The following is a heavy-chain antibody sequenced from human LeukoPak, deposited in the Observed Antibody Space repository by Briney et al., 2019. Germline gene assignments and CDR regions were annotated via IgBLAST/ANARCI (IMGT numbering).Heavy chain of an antibody. Sequence: GRSLRLSCAASGFTFDDYAMHWVRQAPGKGLEWVSGISWNSGSIGYADSVKGRFTISRDNAKNSLYLQMNSLRAEDTALYYCAKDISRVYYYDSSGYYYSGYFLHWGQGTLVTVSS. V-gene: IGHV3-9*01. D-gene: IGHD3-22*01. CDR3: AKDISRVYYYDSSGYYYSGYFLH. CDR1: GFTFDDYA. CDR2: ISWNSGSI. J-gene: IGHJ1*01.